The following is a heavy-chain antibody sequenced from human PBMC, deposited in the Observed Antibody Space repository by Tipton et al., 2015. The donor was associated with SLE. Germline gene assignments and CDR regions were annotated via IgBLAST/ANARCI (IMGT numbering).Heavy chain of an antibody. Sequence: TLSLTCTVSGGSISSHYWSWIRQPPGKGLEWIGYIYYSGSTNYNPSLKSRVTISVDTSKNQFSLKLSSVTAADTAVYYCASGPLDGYNRGYFDYWGQGTLVIVSS. CDR3: ASGPLDGYNRGYFDY. CDR1: GGSISSHY. V-gene: IGHV4-59*11. J-gene: IGHJ4*02. D-gene: IGHD5-24*01. CDR2: IYYSGST.